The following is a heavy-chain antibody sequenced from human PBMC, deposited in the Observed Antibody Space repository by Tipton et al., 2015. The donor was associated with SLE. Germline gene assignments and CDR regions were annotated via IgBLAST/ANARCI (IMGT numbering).Heavy chain of an antibody. CDR2: IYYSGST. D-gene: IGHD1-7*01. V-gene: IGHV4-31*03. Sequence: TLSLTCTVSGGSISSSSYYWCWIRQHPVKGLEWIGYIYYSGSTYYNPSLKSRVTISVDTSKNQFSLKLSSVTAADTAVYYCARLQWNFSYWGQGTLVTVSS. CDR1: GGSISSSSYY. J-gene: IGHJ4*02. CDR3: ARLQWNFSY.